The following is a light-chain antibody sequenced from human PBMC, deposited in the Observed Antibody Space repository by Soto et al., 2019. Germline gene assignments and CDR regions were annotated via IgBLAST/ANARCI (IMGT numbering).Light chain of an antibody. CDR3: QTWGTGIQV. J-gene: IGLJ1*01. CDR1: SGHSSYA. Sequence: QSVLTQSPSASASLGASVKLTCTLSSGHSSYAIAWHQQQPEKGPRYLMKLNSDGSHSKGDGIPDRFSGSSSGAECYLTISSLQSEDEADYYCQTWGTGIQVFGTGTKVTVL. CDR2: LNSDGSH. V-gene: IGLV4-69*01.